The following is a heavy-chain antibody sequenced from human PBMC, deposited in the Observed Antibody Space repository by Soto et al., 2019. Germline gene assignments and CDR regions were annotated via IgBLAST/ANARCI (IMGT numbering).Heavy chain of an antibody. CDR3: ARAKPSVVTGGADAFDI. Sequence: PSETLSLTCTVSGGSISSGGYYWSWIRQHPGKGLEWIGYIYYSGSTYYNPSLKSRVTISVDTSKNQFSLKLSSVTAADTAVYYCARAKPSVVTGGADAFDIWGQGTMVTVSS. CDR1: GGSISSGGYY. CDR2: IYYSGST. J-gene: IGHJ3*02. V-gene: IGHV4-31*03. D-gene: IGHD2-15*01.